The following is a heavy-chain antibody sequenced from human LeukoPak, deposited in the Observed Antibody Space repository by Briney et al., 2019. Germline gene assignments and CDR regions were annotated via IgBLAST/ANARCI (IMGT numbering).Heavy chain of an antibody. J-gene: IGHJ4*02. CDR2: IIPIFGTA. D-gene: IGHD3-22*01. CDR3: ARVRYNYYDSSGYTTFDY. Sequence: ASVKVSCKASGGTFSSYAISWVRQAPGQGPEWMGGIIPIFGTANYAQKFQGRVTITADESTSTAYMELSSLRSEDTAVYYCARVRYNYYDSSGYTTFDYWGQGTLVTVSS. V-gene: IGHV1-69*13. CDR1: GGTFSSYA.